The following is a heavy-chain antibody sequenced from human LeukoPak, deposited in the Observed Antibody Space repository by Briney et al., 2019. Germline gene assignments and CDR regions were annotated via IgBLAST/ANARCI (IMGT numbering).Heavy chain of an antibody. CDR3: ARDHIITVAAFDS. D-gene: IGHD6-19*01. CDR1: GFSLSTYS. V-gene: IGHV3-48*04. J-gene: IGHJ4*02. Sequence: PGGSLRLSCVASGFSLSTYSMNWVRQAPGKGLERISYISSRSSTIYYADSVKGRFTVSRDNARNSLSLQMNSLRADDTAVYYCARDHIITVAAFDSWGQGTLVSVSS. CDR2: ISSRSSTI.